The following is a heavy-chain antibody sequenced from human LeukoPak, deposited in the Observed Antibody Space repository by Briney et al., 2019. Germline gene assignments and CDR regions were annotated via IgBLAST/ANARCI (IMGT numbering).Heavy chain of an antibody. J-gene: IGHJ4*02. V-gene: IGHV3-21*01. CDR3: AAAYSSASVFDY. CDR1: ALTFSSYN. CDR2: ICGSMGYI. Sequence: PGASLRLSCAASALTFSSYNMNSVRPAPGERLECVSSICGSMGYISYADSVKGRLTISRDNAKNSLYLQISSLTAEHTAVYYCAAAYSSASVFDYWGQGTLVTVSS. D-gene: IGHD6-6*01.